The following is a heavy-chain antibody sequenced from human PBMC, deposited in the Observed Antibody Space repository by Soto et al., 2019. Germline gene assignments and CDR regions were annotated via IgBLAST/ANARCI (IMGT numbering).Heavy chain of an antibody. CDR2: INAGNGNT. J-gene: IGHJ4*02. Sequence: GASVKVSCTASGYTFTIYAMHWVRQAPGQRLEWMGWINAGNGNTKYSQKFQGRVTITRDTSASTAYMELSSLRSEDTAVYYCARDTLTTSQYYYDSSGYYFDYWGQGTLVTAPQ. CDR3: ARDTLTTSQYYYDSSGYYFDY. V-gene: IGHV1-3*01. D-gene: IGHD3-22*01. CDR1: GYTFTIYA.